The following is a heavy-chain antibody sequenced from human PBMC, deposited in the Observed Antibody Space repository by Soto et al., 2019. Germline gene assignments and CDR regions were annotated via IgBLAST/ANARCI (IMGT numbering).Heavy chain of an antibody. CDR3: SRRSSSSTGYYYCMDV. D-gene: IGHD6-13*01. V-gene: IGHV1-46*03. CDR1: GYTFTRYY. J-gene: IGHJ6*03. CDR2: INPSGSST. Sequence: GASVKVSCKASGYTFTRYYMHWVRQDHGQGLEWMGIINPSGSSTSYAQKFQGRVSMTRDTSTSTVYMELSSLRSEDTAVYYCSRRSSSSTGYYYCMDVWGKGTTVTVSS.